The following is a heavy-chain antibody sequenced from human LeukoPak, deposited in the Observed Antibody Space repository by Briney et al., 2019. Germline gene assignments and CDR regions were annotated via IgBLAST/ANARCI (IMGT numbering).Heavy chain of an antibody. CDR1: GFTFSSYA. V-gene: IGHV3-23*01. CDR3: AKDLNFFSGFDI. CDR2: ISGSGSTT. D-gene: IGHD1-1*01. Sequence: GSLRLSCAASGFTFSSYAMSWVRQAPRKGLEWVSVISGSGSTTYYADSVKGRFTISRDNSKNTLYLQMNSLRAVDTAVYYCAKDLNFFSGFDIWGQGTMVTVSP. J-gene: IGHJ3*02.